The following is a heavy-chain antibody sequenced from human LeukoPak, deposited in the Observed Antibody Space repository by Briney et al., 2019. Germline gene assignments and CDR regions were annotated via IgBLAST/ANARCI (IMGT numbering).Heavy chain of an antibody. D-gene: IGHD2-2*01. CDR1: GFTFSSYG. Sequence: PGGSLRLSCAASGFTFSSYGMHWVRQAPGKGLEWVAFIRYDGRNKYYADTVKGRFTISRDNSKNRLYLQMNSLRAEDTAVYYCAKRAGSVYCDSTSCYLGYMDVWGKGTTVTISS. CDR3: AKRAGSVYCDSTSCYLGYMDV. CDR2: IRYDGRNK. V-gene: IGHV3-30*02. J-gene: IGHJ6*03.